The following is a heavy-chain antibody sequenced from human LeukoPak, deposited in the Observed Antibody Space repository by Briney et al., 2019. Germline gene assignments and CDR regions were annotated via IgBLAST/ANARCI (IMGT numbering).Heavy chain of an antibody. CDR1: GYSISSGYY. Sequence: SETLSLTCTVSGYSISSGYYWSWIRPPPGKGLEWIGYIYYSGSTNYNPSLKSRVTISVDTSKNQFSLKLSSVTAADTAVYYCARSGTGIGTPFDYWGQGTLVTVSS. V-gene: IGHV4-61*01. CDR3: ARSGTGIGTPFDY. D-gene: IGHD6-13*01. CDR2: IYYSGST. J-gene: IGHJ4*02.